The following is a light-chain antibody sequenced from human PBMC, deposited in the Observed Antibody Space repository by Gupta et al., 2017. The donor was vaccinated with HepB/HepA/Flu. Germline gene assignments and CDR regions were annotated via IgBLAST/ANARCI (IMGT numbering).Light chain of an antibody. V-gene: IGKV3-11*01. CDR2: DAS. CDR3: QQRRSWPIT. J-gene: IGKJ5*01. Sequence: EIVLTQPPGTLSLSPGERATLSCRASQYVNIYLAWYQQKPGQAPRLLIYDASNRATGIPARFSGSGSGTDFTLTISSLEPEEFAVYYCQQRRSWPITFGQGTRLEIK. CDR1: QYVNIY.